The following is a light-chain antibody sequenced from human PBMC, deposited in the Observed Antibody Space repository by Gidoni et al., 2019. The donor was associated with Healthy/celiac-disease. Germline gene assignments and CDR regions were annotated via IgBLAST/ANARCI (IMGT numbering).Light chain of an antibody. CDR2: DAS. CDR3: QQYDNLPFT. V-gene: IGKV1-33*01. J-gene: IGKJ3*01. Sequence: IQMTQSRSSLSASVGDRVTITCQASQDISNYLNWYHQKPGKAPKLLIYDASNLETGVPSRFSGSGSGTDFTFTISSLQPEDIATYYCQQYDNLPFTFGPGTKVDIK. CDR1: QDISNY.